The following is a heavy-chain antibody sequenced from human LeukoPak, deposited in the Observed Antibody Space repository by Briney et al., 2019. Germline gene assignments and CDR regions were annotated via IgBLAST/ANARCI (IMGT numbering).Heavy chain of an antibody. V-gene: IGHV4-59*08. CDR2: IYYSGGI. D-gene: IGHD1-26*01. CDR1: GGSISSYY. Sequence: PSETLSLTCTVSGGSISSYYWSWIRQPPGKGLEWRGYIYYSGGINYNPSLKSRVTIAVDTSKNQFSLKLRSVTAADTAVYYCARYSGSYSGFDYWGQGTLVTVSS. J-gene: IGHJ4*02. CDR3: ARYSGSYSGFDY.